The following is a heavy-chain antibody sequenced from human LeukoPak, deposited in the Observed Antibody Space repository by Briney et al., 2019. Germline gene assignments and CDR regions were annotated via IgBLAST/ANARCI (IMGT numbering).Heavy chain of an antibody. Sequence: SETLSLTSAVSGYFISSGYYGGCIRQPPGKGLGWIWSLYHCGSTSYNPSLKSRVTISVDTSRNQFSLKLSSVTAADTAVYYCARHREIAAAGPRYWYFDLWGRGTLVTVSS. CDR3: ARHREIAAAGPRYWYFDL. V-gene: IGHV4-38-2*01. CDR1: GYFISSGYY. CDR2: LYHCGST. J-gene: IGHJ2*01. D-gene: IGHD6-13*01.